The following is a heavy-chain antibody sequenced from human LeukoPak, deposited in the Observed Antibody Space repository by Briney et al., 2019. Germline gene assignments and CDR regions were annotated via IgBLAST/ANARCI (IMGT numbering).Heavy chain of an antibody. V-gene: IGHV1-3*01. CDR2: INAGNGNT. CDR3: ARAGYCSRTSCSDAFEI. J-gene: IGHJ3*02. CDR1: GYTFTSYY. Sequence: ASVKVSCKASGYTFTSYYMHWVRQAPGQGLEWMGWINAGNGNTKYSLNFQGRVTITRDTSASTVYMELSSLRSEDTAVYYCARAGYCSRTSCSDAFEIWGQGTMVTVSS. D-gene: IGHD2-2*03.